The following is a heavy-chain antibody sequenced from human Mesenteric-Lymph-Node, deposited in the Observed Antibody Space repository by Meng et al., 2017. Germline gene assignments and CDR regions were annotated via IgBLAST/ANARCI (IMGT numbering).Heavy chain of an antibody. D-gene: IGHD3-16*02. V-gene: IGHV3-43D*04. CDR1: VFMFEDYA. CDR3: ARDDLGDYIWGSYRHEFDS. Sequence: GCVRVQLGSFLGLLCAVFVFMFEDYACHWVRQGSGQGLGLVALIGWDGDNTNYADSVKGRFIISRDNSKNSLYLQMNSLRAEDTAVYYCARDDLGDYIWGSYRHEFDSWGQGTLVTVSS. J-gene: IGHJ4*02. CDR2: IGWDGDNT.